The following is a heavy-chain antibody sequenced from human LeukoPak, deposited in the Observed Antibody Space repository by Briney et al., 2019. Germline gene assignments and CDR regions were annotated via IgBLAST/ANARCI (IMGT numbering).Heavy chain of an antibody. Sequence: GGSLRLSCAASGFTFSSYEMNWVRQAPGQGLEWVAVISFDGTNKYYADSLKGRFTISRDNSKNTVYLQMNSLRPEDTAVYYCARDGGRATIVRGIIIMSVGDFWGQGALVTVST. CDR1: GFTFSSYE. D-gene: IGHD3-10*01. V-gene: IGHV3-30*03. CDR3: ARDGGRATIVRGIIIMSVGDF. J-gene: IGHJ4*02. CDR2: ISFDGTNK.